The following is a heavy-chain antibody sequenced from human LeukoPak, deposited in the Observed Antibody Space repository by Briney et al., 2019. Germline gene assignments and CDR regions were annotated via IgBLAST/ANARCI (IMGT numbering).Heavy chain of an antibody. CDR3: AKVDAGDPVDYFDY. V-gene: IGHV3-30*02. D-gene: IGHD7-27*01. CDR1: GFTFSSYG. CDR2: IRYDGSNK. J-gene: IGHJ4*02. Sequence: LAGGSLRLSCAASGFTFSSYGMHWVRQAPGKGLEWVSFIRYDGSNKYYADSVKGRFTISRDNSKNTLYLQMNSLRAEDTAVYYCAKVDAGDPVDYFDYWGQGTLVTVSS.